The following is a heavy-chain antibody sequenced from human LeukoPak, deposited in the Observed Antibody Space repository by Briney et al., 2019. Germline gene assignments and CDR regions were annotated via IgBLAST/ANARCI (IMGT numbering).Heavy chain of an antibody. CDR1: GGSMSSSNW. V-gene: IGHV4-4*02. CDR2: IYHSGST. CDR3: ARDKWEPRYAFDI. J-gene: IGHJ3*02. Sequence: SETLSLTCAVSGGSMSSSNWWSWIRQPPGKGLEWIGEIYHSGSTNYNPSLKSRVTISKLSSVTAADTAVYYCARDKWEPRYAFDIWGQGTMVTVSS. D-gene: IGHD1-26*01.